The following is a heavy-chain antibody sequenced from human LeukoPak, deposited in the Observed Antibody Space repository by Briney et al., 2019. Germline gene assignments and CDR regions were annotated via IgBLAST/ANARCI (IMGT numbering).Heavy chain of an antibody. D-gene: IGHD2-2*01. Sequence: GGSLRLSCAASGFTFSSYAMSWVRQAPGKGLEWVSAISGSGGSTYYADSVKGRFTISRDNSKNTLYLQTNSLRAEDTAVYYCAKDRLGDCSSTSCPPLWGKGTTVTVSS. CDR2: ISGSGGST. CDR3: AKDRLGDCSSTSCPPL. V-gene: IGHV3-23*01. J-gene: IGHJ6*04. CDR1: GFTFSSYA.